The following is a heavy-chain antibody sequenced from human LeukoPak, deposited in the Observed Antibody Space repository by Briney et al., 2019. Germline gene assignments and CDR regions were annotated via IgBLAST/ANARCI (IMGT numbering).Heavy chain of an antibody. CDR2: VSWNSDTI. D-gene: IGHD3-10*01. Sequence: GGSLRLSCAASGFTFSSYWMSWVRQAPGKGLEWVSGVSWNSDTIGYADSVKGRFTISRDNAKNSVYLQMNSLRTEDMALYYCAKAASLGSYYSGIDYWGQGTLVTVSS. CDR1: GFTFSSYW. J-gene: IGHJ4*02. V-gene: IGHV3-9*03. CDR3: AKAASLGSYYSGIDY.